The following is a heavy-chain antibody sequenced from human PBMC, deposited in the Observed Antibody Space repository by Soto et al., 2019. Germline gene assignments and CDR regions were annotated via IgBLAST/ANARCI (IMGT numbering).Heavy chain of an antibody. CDR1: GFTFSSYS. D-gene: IGHD3-16*01. Sequence: PGGSLRLSCAASGFTFSSYSMNWVRQAPGKGLEWVSYISSSSSTIYYADSVKGRFTISRDNAKNSLYLQMNSLRAEDTAVYYCARRGSYYYYMDVWGKGATVTVSS. V-gene: IGHV3-48*01. CDR3: ARRGSYYYYMDV. J-gene: IGHJ6*03. CDR2: ISSSSSTI.